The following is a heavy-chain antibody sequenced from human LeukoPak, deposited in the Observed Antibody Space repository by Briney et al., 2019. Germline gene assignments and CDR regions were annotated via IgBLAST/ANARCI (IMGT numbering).Heavy chain of an antibody. Sequence: ASVKVSCKASGYTFIGYYMHWVRQAPGQGLEWMGWINPNSGGTNYAQKFQGRVTMTRDTSISTAYMELSRLRSDDTAVYYCVSGRYCSSTSCHFDYWGQGTLVTVSS. CDR3: VSGRYCSSTSCHFDY. D-gene: IGHD2-2*01. CDR1: GYTFIGYY. V-gene: IGHV1-2*02. CDR2: INPNSGGT. J-gene: IGHJ4*02.